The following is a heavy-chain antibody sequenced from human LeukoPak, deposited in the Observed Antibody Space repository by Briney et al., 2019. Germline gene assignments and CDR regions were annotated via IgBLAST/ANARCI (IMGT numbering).Heavy chain of an antibody. Sequence: SETLSLTCSVSGDSISTYHWNWIRKPSGKGLEWIGYMQSTGNSNYNPSLKSRVSMSVETSKNRIVLNLSSVTAADTAVYYCARDKRHSYGRYFDHWGQGLLVTVSS. CDR3: ARDKRHSYGRYFDH. J-gene: IGHJ4*02. CDR2: MQSTGNS. D-gene: IGHD5-18*01. V-gene: IGHV4-59*01. CDR1: GDSISTYH.